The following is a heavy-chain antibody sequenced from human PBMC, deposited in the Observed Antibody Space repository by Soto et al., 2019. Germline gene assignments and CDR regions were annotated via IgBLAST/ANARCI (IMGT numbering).Heavy chain of an antibody. D-gene: IGHD5-12*01. J-gene: IGHJ4*02. Sequence: QVQLVESGGGLVKPGGSLRLSCAASGFSFSDSYMSWVRQAPGKGLEWVAYISGSSGYTGYADSVKGRFTISRDNAKNSLYLQMNSLRAEDTAIYFCAKGAEMPTIPFDYWGQGAQVTVSS. CDR2: ISGSSGYT. V-gene: IGHV3-11*05. CDR3: AKGAEMPTIPFDY. CDR1: GFSFSDSY.